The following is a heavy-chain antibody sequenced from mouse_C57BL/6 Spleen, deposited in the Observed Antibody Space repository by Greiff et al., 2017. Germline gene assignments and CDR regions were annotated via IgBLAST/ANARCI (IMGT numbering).Heavy chain of an antibody. CDR2: INPSTGGT. CDR1: GYSFTGYY. D-gene: IGHD2-4*01. Sequence: EVQLQQSGPELVKPGASVKISCKASGYSFTGYYMNWVKQSPEKSLEWIGEINPSTGGTTYNQKFKAKATLTVDKSSSTAYMQLKSLTSEDSAVYYCASYYEGFAYWGQGTLVTVSA. J-gene: IGHJ3*01. V-gene: IGHV1-42*01. CDR3: ASYYEGFAY.